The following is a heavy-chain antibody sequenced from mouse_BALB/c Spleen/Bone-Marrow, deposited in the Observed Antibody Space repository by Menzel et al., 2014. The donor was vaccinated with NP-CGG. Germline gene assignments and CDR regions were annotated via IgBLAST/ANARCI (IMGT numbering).Heavy chain of an antibody. Sequence: VQLVESGAELAKPGASVKMSCKASGYTFTIYWMHWVKQRPGQGLEWIGYINPSTGYTEYNQKFKDKATLTADKSSSTAYMQLSSLTSEDSAVYYCARYGGRFYDGFAYWGQGTLVTVSA. J-gene: IGHJ3*01. CDR2: INPSTGYT. V-gene: IGHV1-7*01. CDR1: GYTFTIYW. CDR3: ARYGGRFYDGFAY. D-gene: IGHD2-12*01.